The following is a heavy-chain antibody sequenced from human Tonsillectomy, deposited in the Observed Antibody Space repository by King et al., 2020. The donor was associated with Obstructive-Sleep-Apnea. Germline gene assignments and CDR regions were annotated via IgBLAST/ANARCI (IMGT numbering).Heavy chain of an antibody. CDR1: GFTFSSYW. CDR2: ITQDGSEK. J-gene: IGHJ5*02. V-gene: IGHV3-7*01. CDR3: ARDRAVLLWFGELTDWFDP. D-gene: IGHD3-10*01. Sequence: QLVQSGGGLVQPGGSLRLSCAASGFTFSSYWMSWVRHAPGKGLEGVANITQDGSEKYYGDSVKGRFTISRDNAKNSLYLQMNSLRAEDTAVYYCARDRAVLLWFGELTDWFDPWGQGTLVTVSS.